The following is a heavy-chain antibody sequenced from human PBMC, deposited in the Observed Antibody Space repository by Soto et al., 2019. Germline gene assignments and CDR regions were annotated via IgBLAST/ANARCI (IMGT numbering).Heavy chain of an antibody. CDR1: GFSLSTSGMC. CDR2: IDWDDDK. J-gene: IGHJ4*02. CDR3: ARLNIVLMVYAVFDY. D-gene: IGHD2-8*01. V-gene: IGHV2-70*11. Sequence: SGPTLVNPTQTLTLTCTFSGFSLSTSGMCVSWIRQPPGKALEWLARIDWDDDKYYSTALKTRLTISKDTSKNQVVLTMTNMDPVDTATYYCARLNIVLMVYAVFDYWGQGTLVTVSS.